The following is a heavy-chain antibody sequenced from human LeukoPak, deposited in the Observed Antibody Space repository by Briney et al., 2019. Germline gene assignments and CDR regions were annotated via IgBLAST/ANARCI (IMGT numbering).Heavy chain of an antibody. V-gene: IGHV3-21*01. CDR3: ARRRGFSGYDHDY. CDR2: ISGTSSYI. D-gene: IGHD5-12*01. Sequence: GGSLRLSCAVSGFTFSSYSMNWVRQAAGKGLEWVSSISGTSSYIYYADSVKGRFTISRDNAKNSLYLQMNSLRVEDTAVYYCARRRGFSGYDHDYWGQGTLVTVAS. J-gene: IGHJ4*02. CDR1: GFTFSSYS.